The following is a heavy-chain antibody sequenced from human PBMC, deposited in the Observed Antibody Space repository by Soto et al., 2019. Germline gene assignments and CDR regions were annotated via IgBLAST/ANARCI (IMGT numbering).Heavy chain of an antibody. CDR1: GFIFSSYA. Sequence: EVQVLESGGGLVQPGGSLRLSCAASGFIFSSYAMSWVRQAPGKGLEWVSAISASGGSTYYADSVKGRFTISRDKSKDTLYLQMNSLRAEDTAVYYCAKSDILTGYYNGGNAFDIWGQGTTVTVSS. J-gene: IGHJ3*02. CDR2: ISASGGST. D-gene: IGHD3-9*01. CDR3: AKSDILTGYYNGGNAFDI. V-gene: IGHV3-23*01.